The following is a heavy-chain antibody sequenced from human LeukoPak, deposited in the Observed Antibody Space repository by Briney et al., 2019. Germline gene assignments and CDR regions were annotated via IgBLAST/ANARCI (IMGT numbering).Heavy chain of an antibody. CDR2: IIPIFGTA. D-gene: IGHD3-9*01. J-gene: IGHJ5*02. V-gene: IGHV1-69*06. CDR3: ARYFGALNWFDP. CDR1: GGTFSSYA. Sequence: SVKVSGKASGGTFSSYAISWVRQAPGQGLEWMGGIIPIFGTANYAQKFQGRVTITADKSTSTAYMELSSLRSEDTAVYYCARYFGALNWFDPWGQGTLVTVSS.